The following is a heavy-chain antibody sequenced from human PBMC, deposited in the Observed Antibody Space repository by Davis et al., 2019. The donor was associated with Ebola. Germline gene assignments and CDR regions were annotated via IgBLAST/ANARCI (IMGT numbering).Heavy chain of an antibody. CDR3: AKARPVLDGGPLDY. CDR2: ISAYNGNT. CDR1: GYTFTSYG. V-gene: IGHV1-18*01. D-gene: IGHD3-16*01. J-gene: IGHJ4*02. Sequence: ASVKVSCKASGYTFTSYGISWVRQAPGQGLEWMGWISAYNGNTNYAQKLQGRVTMTTDTSTSTAYMELRSLRSDDTAVYYCAKARPVLDGGPLDYWGQGTLVTVSS.